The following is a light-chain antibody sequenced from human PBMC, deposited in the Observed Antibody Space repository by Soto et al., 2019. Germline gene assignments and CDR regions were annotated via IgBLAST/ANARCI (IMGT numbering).Light chain of an antibody. J-gene: IGLJ1*01. Sequence: QSVLTQPPSVSGAPGQRVTISCTGSSSNIGAGYDVHWYQQLPGTAPKLLIYGNSNRPSGVPDRFSGSKSGTSASLAITGLXAEXXXDYYCQSYDSSLSGYVFGTGTKV. CDR1: SSNIGAGYD. CDR2: GNS. V-gene: IGLV1-40*01. CDR3: QSYDSSLSGYV.